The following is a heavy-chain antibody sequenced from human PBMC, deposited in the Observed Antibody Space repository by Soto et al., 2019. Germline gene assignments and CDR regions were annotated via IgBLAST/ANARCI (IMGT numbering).Heavy chain of an antibody. Sequence: GASVKVSCKASGYTITSYGISWVRQAPGQGLEWMGWISAYNGNTNYAQKLQGRVTMTTDTSTSTAYMELRSLRSDDTAVYYCARGYCSSTSCYEARFDPWGQGTLVTVSS. CDR3: ARGYCSSTSCYEARFDP. D-gene: IGHD2-2*01. J-gene: IGHJ5*02. V-gene: IGHV1-18*01. CDR2: ISAYNGNT. CDR1: GYTITSYG.